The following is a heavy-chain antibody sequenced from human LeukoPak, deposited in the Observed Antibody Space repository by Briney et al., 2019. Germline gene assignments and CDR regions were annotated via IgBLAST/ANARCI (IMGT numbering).Heavy chain of an antibody. CDR2: INPNSGGT. V-gene: IGHV1-2*02. Sequence: ASVKVSCKASGYTFTGYYMHWVRQAPGQGLEWMGWINPNSGGTNYAQKFQGRVTMTRDTSISTAYMELSRLGSDDTAVYYCARVVIAARRLLYFDYWGQGTLVTVSS. J-gene: IGHJ4*02. CDR3: ARVVIAARRLLYFDY. D-gene: IGHD6-6*01. CDR1: GYTFTGYY.